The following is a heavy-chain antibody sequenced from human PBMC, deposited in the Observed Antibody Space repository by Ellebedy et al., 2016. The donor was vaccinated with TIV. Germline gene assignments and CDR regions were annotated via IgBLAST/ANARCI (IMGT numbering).Heavy chain of an antibody. CDR3: AREEGYYGSGSFSSNWFDP. CDR1: GGTFSSYA. V-gene: IGHV1-69*04. CDR2: IIPILGIA. Sequence: AASVKVSCKASGGTFSSYAISWVRQAPGQGLEWMGRIIPILGIANYAKKFQGRVTITADKSTSTAYMELSSLRSEDTAVYYCAREEGYYGSGSFSSNWFDPWGQGTLVTVSS. J-gene: IGHJ5*02. D-gene: IGHD3-10*01.